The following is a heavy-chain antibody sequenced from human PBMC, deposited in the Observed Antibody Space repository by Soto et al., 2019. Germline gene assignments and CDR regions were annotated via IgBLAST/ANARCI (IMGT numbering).Heavy chain of an antibody. CDR1: GYTFTSYS. CDR3: KVGGWGDAFYF. D-gene: IGHD3-10*01. CDR2: IDPSGGTT. Sequence: ASLKVSCKASGYTFTSYSMHWVRQAPGKGLEWMGIIDPSGGTTSYAQKFQGRVTMTRDTSTSTVYMEMSRLRSEDTAMYYCKVGGWGDAFYFWGQGTMVTV. J-gene: IGHJ3*01. V-gene: IGHV1-46*01.